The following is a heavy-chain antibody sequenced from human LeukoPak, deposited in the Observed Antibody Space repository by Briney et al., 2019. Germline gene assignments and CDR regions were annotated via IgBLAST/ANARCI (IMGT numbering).Heavy chain of an antibody. CDR2: IYYSGST. CDR3: ASEKEWDHRDY. V-gene: IGHV4-39*07. CDR1: GGSISSSSYY. D-gene: IGHD1-26*01. Sequence: SETLSLTCTVSGGSISSSSYYWGWISQPPGKGLEWIGSIYYSGSTYYNPSLKSRVTISVDTSKNQFSLKLSSVTAADTAVYYCASEKEWDHRDYWGQGTLVTVSS. J-gene: IGHJ4*02.